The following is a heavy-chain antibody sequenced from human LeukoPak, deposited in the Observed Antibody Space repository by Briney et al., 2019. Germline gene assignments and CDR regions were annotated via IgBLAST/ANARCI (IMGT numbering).Heavy chain of an antibody. CDR2: LLYSGDT. J-gene: IGHJ4*02. V-gene: IGHV4-39*01. CDR1: GGSISNSSYY. Sequence: PSETLSLTCTVSGGSISNSSYYWGWIRQPPGRGLEWIGSLLYSGDTYYTPSLKSRVTMSVDTSKDQFSLKLSFVSAADTAVYYCVRHPRRSVAFDYWGQGTLVTVSS. CDR3: VRHPRRSVAFDY. D-gene: IGHD5-12*01.